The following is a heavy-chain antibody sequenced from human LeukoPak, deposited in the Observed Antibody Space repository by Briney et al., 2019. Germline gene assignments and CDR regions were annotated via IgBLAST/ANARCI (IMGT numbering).Heavy chain of an antibody. J-gene: IGHJ1*01. Sequence: PSETLSLTCTVSGGSISSSSYYWGWIRQPPGKGLEWIGSIYYSGSTYYNPSLKSRVTISVDTSKNQFSLKLSSVTAADTAVYYCASPGYYYGSGTPTEYFQHWGQGTLVTVSS. V-gene: IGHV4-39*01. CDR3: ASPGYYYGSGTPTEYFQH. CDR1: GGSISSSSYY. CDR2: IYYSGST. D-gene: IGHD3-10*01.